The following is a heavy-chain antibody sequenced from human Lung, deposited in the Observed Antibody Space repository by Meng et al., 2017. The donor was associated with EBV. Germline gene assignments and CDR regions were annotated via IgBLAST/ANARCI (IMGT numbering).Heavy chain of an antibody. D-gene: IGHD2-15*01. Sequence: QGQLQESGPGLVKPSGTLSLNCTRSGCVISTYYWSWIRQPAGKGLEYIGRIYTSEITDYNPSLKGRVTMSVDTSKNQFSLKLSSVTAADTAVYYCAVTRYCSGGSCFDYWGQGTLVTVSS. CDR2: IYTSEIT. J-gene: IGHJ4*02. V-gene: IGHV4-4*07. CDR1: GCVISTYY. CDR3: AVTRYCSGGSCFDY.